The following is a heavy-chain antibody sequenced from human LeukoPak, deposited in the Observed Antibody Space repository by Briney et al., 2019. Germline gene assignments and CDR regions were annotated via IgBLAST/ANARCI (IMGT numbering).Heavy chain of an antibody. CDR3: AKELGPEMATGPFDY. Sequence: SGGSLRLSCAASGFTFDDYAMHWVRQAPGKGLEWVSGIRWNSGSIGYADSVKGRFTISRGNAKNSLYLQMNSLRAEDTALYYCAKELGPEMATGPFDYWGQGTLVTVSS. CDR2: IRWNSGSI. D-gene: IGHD5-24*01. V-gene: IGHV3-9*01. J-gene: IGHJ4*02. CDR1: GFTFDDYA.